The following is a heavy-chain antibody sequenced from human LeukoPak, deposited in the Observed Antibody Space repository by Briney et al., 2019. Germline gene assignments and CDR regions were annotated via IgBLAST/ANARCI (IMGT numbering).Heavy chain of an antibody. J-gene: IGHJ4*02. Sequence: GGSLRLSCAASGFSFSTYWMSWVRQAPGKGLEWVANIKHDGSDKYYVDSVKGRFTISRDNAENSLYLQMNSLRAEDTAMYYCARSQSLGYWGQGTLVTVSS. CDR3: ARSQSLGY. V-gene: IGHV3-7*04. CDR2: IKHDGSDK. CDR1: GFSFSTYW.